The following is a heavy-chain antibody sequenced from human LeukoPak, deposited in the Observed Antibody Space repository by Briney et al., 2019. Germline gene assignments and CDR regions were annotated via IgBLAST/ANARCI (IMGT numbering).Heavy chain of an antibody. CDR2: INPNSGGT. V-gene: IGHV1-2*06. Sequence: GASVKVSFKASGYTFTCYYMHWVRQAPGQGLEWMGRINPNSGGTNYAQKFQGRVTMTRDTSISTAYMELSRLRSDDTAVYYCATMPPRFKVVTSIHGYWGQGTLVTLSS. CDR1: GYTFTCYY. D-gene: IGHD2-21*02. J-gene: IGHJ4*02. CDR3: ATMPPRFKVVTSIHGY.